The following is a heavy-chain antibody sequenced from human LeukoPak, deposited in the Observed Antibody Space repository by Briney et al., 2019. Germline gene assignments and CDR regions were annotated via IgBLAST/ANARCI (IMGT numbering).Heavy chain of an antibody. CDR1: GFTFSSYS. CDR2: ISSSSSTI. Sequence: GGSLRLSCAASGFTFSSYSMNWVRQAPGKGLAWVSYISSSSSTIYYADSVKGRFTISRDNSKNTLYLQMNSLRAEDTAVYYCAKSHYYDSSGYYHALFDYWGQGTLVTVSS. CDR3: AKSHYYDSSGYYHALFDY. J-gene: IGHJ4*02. D-gene: IGHD3-22*01. V-gene: IGHV3-48*01.